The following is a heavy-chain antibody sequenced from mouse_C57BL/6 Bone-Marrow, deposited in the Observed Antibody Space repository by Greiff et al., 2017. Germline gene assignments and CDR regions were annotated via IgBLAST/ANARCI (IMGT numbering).Heavy chain of an antibody. CDR2: IRNKANGYTT. D-gene: IGHD1-1*01. CDR1: GFTFTDYY. Sequence: EVKLVESGGGLVQPGGSLSLSCAASGFTFTDYYMSWVRQPPGKALEWLGFIRNKANGYTTEYSASVKGRFTISRDNTQSILYLQMNALRAADSATYYCARSTVVVHFDYWGQGTTLTVSS. CDR3: ARSTVVVHFDY. J-gene: IGHJ2*01. V-gene: IGHV7-3*01.